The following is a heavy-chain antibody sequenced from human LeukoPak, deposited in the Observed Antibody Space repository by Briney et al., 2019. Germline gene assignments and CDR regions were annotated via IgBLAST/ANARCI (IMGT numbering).Heavy chain of an antibody. D-gene: IGHD6-19*01. V-gene: IGHV4-39*01. Sequence: PSETLSLTCGVSGDSISSRLYYWAWIRQPPGKGLEWIASIYYSGSTYYNPSLKSRVTISIDTAKNQFSLRLNSVAAADTAVYYCARHVRPVSIAVAGHEDFFDYWGQGTLVTVSS. CDR3: ARHVRPVSIAVAGHEDFFDY. CDR1: GDSISSRLYY. J-gene: IGHJ4*02. CDR2: IYYSGST.